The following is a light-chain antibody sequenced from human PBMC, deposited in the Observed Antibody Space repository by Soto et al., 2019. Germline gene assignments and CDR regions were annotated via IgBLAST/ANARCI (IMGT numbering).Light chain of an antibody. Sequence: QSVLTQPPSVSAAPGQKVTISCSGSSSNIGKNFVSWYQQFPGTAPKVLIYENNKRLSGILDRFSGSKSGTSVTLGITGLQTGDEAFYYCASWDSSLYGVVFGGGTKLTVL. CDR2: ENN. J-gene: IGLJ2*01. CDR1: SSNIGKNF. V-gene: IGLV1-51*02. CDR3: ASWDSSLYGVV.